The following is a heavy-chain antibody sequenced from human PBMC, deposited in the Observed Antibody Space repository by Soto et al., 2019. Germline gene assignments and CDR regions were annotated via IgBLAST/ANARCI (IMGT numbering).Heavy chain of an antibody. CDR1: GGTFGSYA. CDR2: IIPILNSP. V-gene: IGHV1-69*01. CDR3: ARDAPYGTSATCPNFDDMDV. Sequence: QVQLVQSGDEVKKPGSSVKVSCKASGGTFGSYAITWVRRAPGQGLEWLGGIIPILNSPAYAQKFQARVVITADEITNTAYMELNRLRFDDTAVYYCARDAPYGTSATCPNFDDMDVWGQGTTVTVSS. D-gene: IGHD1-1*01. J-gene: IGHJ6*02.